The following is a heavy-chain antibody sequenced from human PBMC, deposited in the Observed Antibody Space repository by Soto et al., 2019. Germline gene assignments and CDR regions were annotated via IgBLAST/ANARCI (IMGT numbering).Heavy chain of an antibody. CDR1: GFTVSSNY. CDR2: IYSGGST. V-gene: IGHV3-53*01. J-gene: IGHJ6*02. D-gene: IGHD3-22*01. Sequence: GGSLRLSCAASGFTVSSNYMSWVRQAPGKGLEWVSVIYSGGSTYYADSVKGRFTISRDNSKNTLYPQMNSLRAEDTAVYYCARDRYDISGYYNSSYGMDFGGQGTTVTVSS. CDR3: ARDRYDISGYYNSSYGMDF.